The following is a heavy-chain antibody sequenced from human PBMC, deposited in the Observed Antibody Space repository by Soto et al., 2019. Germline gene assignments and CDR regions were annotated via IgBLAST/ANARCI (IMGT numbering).Heavy chain of an antibody. J-gene: IGHJ4*02. CDR1: GFTFSSYG. CDR3: ARGGLGSSWYHTFDY. CDR2: IWYDGSNK. V-gene: IGHV3-33*01. Sequence: GGSLRLSCAASGFTFSSYGMHWVRQAPGKGLEWVAVIWYDGSNKYYADSVKGRFTISRDNSKNTLYLQMNSLRAEDTAVYYCARGGLGSSWYHTFDYWGQGTLVTVSS. D-gene: IGHD6-13*01.